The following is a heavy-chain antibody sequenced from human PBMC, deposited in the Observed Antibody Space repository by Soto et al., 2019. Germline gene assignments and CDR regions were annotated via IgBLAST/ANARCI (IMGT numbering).Heavy chain of an antibody. Sequence: PGGSLRLSCEGSGFTFNNYWMSWARQAPGKGLQWVATINKDGSEKWYVDSVKGRFTISRDNTKSTLYLQMNSLRAEDTAVYYCAKDDYSNDYYYYYGMDVWGQGTTVTVSS. CDR2: INKDGSEK. V-gene: IGHV3-7*03. CDR3: AKDDYSNDYYYYYGMDV. CDR1: GFTFNNYW. D-gene: IGHD4-4*01. J-gene: IGHJ6*02.